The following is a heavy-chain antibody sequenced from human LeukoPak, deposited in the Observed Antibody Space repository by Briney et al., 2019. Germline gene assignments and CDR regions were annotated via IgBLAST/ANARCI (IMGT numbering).Heavy chain of an antibody. CDR3: ARFAAGGSYYYYMDV. Sequence: GGSLRLSCAASGFTFDDYAMHWVRQAPGKGLEWVSGISWNSGSIGYADSVKGRFTISRDNAKNSLYLQMNSLRADDTAVYYCARFAAGGSYYYYMDVWGKGTTVTVSS. J-gene: IGHJ6*03. D-gene: IGHD3-10*01. CDR1: GFTFDDYA. CDR2: ISWNSGSI. V-gene: IGHV3-9*01.